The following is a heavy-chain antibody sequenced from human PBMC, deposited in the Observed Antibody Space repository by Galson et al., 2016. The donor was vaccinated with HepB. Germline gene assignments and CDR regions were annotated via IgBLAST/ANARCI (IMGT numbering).Heavy chain of an antibody. CDR3: AKDGGEDWTTAKPDY. CDR2: ISWNSRNI. D-gene: IGHD4-17*01. Sequence: SLRLSCAASGFTFHDHAMHWVRQTPGKGLEWVSGISWNSRNIGYAESVKGRFTISRDKAKNSLFLQMNSLRPEDTALYYCAKDGGEDWTTAKPDYWGQGTLVTVSS. CDR1: GFTFHDHA. V-gene: IGHV3-9*01. J-gene: IGHJ4*02.